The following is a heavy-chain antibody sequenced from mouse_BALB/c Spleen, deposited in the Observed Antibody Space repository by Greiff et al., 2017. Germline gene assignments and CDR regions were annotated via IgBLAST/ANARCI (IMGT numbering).Heavy chain of an antibody. Sequence: EVKVVESGGGLVQPGGSRKLSCAASGFTFSSFGMHWVRQAPEKGLEWVAYISSGSSTIYYADTVKGRFTISRDNPKNTLFLQMTSLRSEDTAMYYCARENGYSNRFAYWGQGTLVTVSA. D-gene: IGHD1-2*01. CDR1: GFTFSSFG. J-gene: IGHJ3*01. V-gene: IGHV5-17*02. CDR2: ISSGSSTI. CDR3: ARENGYSNRFAY.